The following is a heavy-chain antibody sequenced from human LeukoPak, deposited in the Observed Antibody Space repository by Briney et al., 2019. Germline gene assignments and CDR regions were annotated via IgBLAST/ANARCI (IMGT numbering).Heavy chain of an antibody. CDR1: GGSFSGYY. CDR3: PRPAGYPVLNYFDS. J-gene: IGHJ4*02. CDR2: INHSGST. V-gene: IGHV4-34*01. Sequence: PSETLSLTCAVYGGSFSGYYWSWLRQPPGKGLEWIGEINHSGSTNYNPYLQSRVSMSVDASKNQFSLKLSSGTASDTAVYYCPRPAGYPVLNYFDSWGQGTLVPVSS. D-gene: IGHD6-25*01.